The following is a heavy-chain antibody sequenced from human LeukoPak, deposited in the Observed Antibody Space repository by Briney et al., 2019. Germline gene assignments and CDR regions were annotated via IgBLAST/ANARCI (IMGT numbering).Heavy chain of an antibody. D-gene: IGHD1-26*01. CDR3: ARGGLYGGSPDY. CDR1: GYTFTSYG. Sequence: ASVKVSCKASGYTFTSYGISWVRQAPGQGLEWMARISGYNGNTNYAQKLQGRVTMTTDTSTSTAYMELMSLRSDDTAVYYCARGGLYGGSPDYWGQGTLVIVSS. CDR2: ISGYNGNT. J-gene: IGHJ4*02. V-gene: IGHV1-18*01.